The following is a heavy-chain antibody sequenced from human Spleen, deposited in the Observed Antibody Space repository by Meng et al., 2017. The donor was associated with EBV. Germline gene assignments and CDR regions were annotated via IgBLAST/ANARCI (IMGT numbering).Heavy chain of an antibody. V-gene: IGHV3-11*01. Sequence: QVQLVESGGGLVKPGGSVRLSCGASGFTFSDYYMRWIRQAPGKGLEWVSYISSSGSTIYYADSVKGRFTISRDNAKNSLYLQMNSLRAEDTAVYYCAREGSYDILTGYYMEDYWGQGTLVTVSS. D-gene: IGHD3-9*01. J-gene: IGHJ4*02. CDR2: ISSSGSTI. CDR3: AREGSYDILTGYYMEDY. CDR1: GFTFSDYY.